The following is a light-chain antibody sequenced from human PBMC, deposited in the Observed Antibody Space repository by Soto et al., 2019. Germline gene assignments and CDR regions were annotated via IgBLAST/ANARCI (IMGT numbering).Light chain of an antibody. CDR3: QQYHKWPIT. CDR1: QTVSSN. V-gene: IGKV3-15*01. CDR2: YAS. Sequence: VVLTQSPDTLSVSPGERATLSCRASQTVSSNLAWYQQKPGQAPRLLIYYASTRATGVPARFSGSGSGTDFTLTISSLQSEDFAVYYCQQYHKWPITFGQGARLEVK. J-gene: IGKJ5*01.